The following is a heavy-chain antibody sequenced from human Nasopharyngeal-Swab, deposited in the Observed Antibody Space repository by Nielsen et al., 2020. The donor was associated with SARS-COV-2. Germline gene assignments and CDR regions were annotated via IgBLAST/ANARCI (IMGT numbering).Heavy chain of an antibody. D-gene: IGHD3-10*01. J-gene: IGHJ4*02. Sequence: SETLSLTCTVSGGSLSSSRYYWGWIRQPPGKGLEWIGSIYYSGSTYYNPSLKSRVTISVDTSKNQFSLKLTSVTAADTAVYYCARVYGSGKGWYYFDYWGQGTLVTVSS. CDR1: GGSLSSSRYY. CDR3: ARVYGSGKGWYYFDY. CDR2: IYYSGST. V-gene: IGHV4-39*01.